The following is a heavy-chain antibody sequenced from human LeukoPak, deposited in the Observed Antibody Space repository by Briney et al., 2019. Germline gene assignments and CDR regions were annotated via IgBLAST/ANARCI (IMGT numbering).Heavy chain of an antibody. Sequence: ASVKVSCKASGYTSTSYGISWVRQAPGQGLEWMGWISTYKDNTNYAQKFQGRVTMTTDTSTSTAYMDLRSLLSDDSAVYYCARVIAARGHYFYMDVWGKGTTVTVSS. D-gene: IGHD6-6*01. J-gene: IGHJ6*03. CDR1: GYTSTSYG. V-gene: IGHV1-18*01. CDR2: ISTYKDNT. CDR3: ARVIAARGHYFYMDV.